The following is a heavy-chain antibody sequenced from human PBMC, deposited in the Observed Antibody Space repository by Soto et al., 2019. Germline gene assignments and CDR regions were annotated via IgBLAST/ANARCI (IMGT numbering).Heavy chain of an antibody. CDR1: GYTFTSYY. D-gene: IGHD3-3*01. J-gene: IGHJ5*02. Sequence: ASVKVSCKASGYTFTSYYMHWVRQDPGQGLEWMGIINPSGGSTSYAQKFQGRVTITADESTSTAYMELSSLRSEDTAVFYCARDPTRSENWFDPWGQGTLVTVSS. CDR3: ARDPTRSENWFDP. CDR2: INPSGGST. V-gene: IGHV1-46*01.